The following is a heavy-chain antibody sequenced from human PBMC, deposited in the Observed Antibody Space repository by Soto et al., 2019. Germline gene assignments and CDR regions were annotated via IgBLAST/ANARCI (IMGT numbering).Heavy chain of an antibody. J-gene: IGHJ4*02. CDR3: ARLSRITCIVN. D-gene: IGHD3-10*01. CDR1: GYTFADYS. CDR2: IDPSTGTS. V-gene: IGHV1-46*04. Sequence: QVRLVQSGAEVKSPGTSVKVSCQTSGYTFADYSIHWVRQAPGQGLEYMGNIDPSTGTSDSAQTVQGRISMTTDASTSTVYMELNNLRSGDTAVYYWARLSRITCIVNWGQGTLVTVSS.